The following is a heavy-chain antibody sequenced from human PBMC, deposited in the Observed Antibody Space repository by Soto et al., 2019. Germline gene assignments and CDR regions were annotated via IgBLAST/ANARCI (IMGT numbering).Heavy chain of an antibody. Sequence: LSLTCTVSGGSISSYYWSWIRQPAGKGLEWIGRIYTSGSTNYNPSLKSRVTMSVDTSKNQFSLKLSSVTAADTAVYYCARDEPYYDSSGSLNYWGQGTLVTVSS. D-gene: IGHD3-22*01. J-gene: IGHJ4*02. V-gene: IGHV4-4*07. CDR2: IYTSGST. CDR1: GGSISSYY. CDR3: ARDEPYYDSSGSLNY.